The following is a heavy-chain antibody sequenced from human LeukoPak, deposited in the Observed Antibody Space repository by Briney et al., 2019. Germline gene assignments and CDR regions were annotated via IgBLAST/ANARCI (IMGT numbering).Heavy chain of an antibody. Sequence: GGSLRLSCAASGFTFINAWMAWVRQAPGKGLEWVGRIKAKAHGGTIEYAAPVKGRFTISRDDSKNTLYLQMNSLKTEDTAVYYCTTSVVVVAATPHWGQGTLVTVSS. J-gene: IGHJ4*02. CDR1: GFTFINAW. V-gene: IGHV3-15*01. CDR3: TTSVVVVAATPH. CDR2: IKAKAHGGTI. D-gene: IGHD2-15*01.